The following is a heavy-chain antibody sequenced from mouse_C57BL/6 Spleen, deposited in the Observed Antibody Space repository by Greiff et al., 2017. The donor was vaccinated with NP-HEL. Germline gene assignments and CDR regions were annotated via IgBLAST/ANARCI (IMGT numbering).Heavy chain of an antibody. J-gene: IGHJ2*01. D-gene: IGHD1-1*01. CDR2: IDPSDSYT. CDR3: ARWITTVVATDY. Sequence: VQLQQSGAELVKPGASVKLSCKASGYTFTSYWMQWVKQRPGQGLEWIGEIDPSDSYTNYNQKFKGKATLTVDTSSSTAYMQLSNLTSEDSAVYYCARWITTVVATDYWGQGTTLTVSS. V-gene: IGHV1-50*01. CDR1: GYTFTSYW.